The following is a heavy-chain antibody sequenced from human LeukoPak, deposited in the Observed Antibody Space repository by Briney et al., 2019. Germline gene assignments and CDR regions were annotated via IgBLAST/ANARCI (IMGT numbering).Heavy chain of an antibody. Sequence: GGSLRLSCVAAGVTFYDSGMSGGRQVPGEGREWCSGTNWNGGDGSYTDSVKGGLTTSRDNAKNYLYLQMSSLRAEDTALYSCASHRGPNLWLGELLFWGQGTLVTVSS. CDR3: ASHRGPNLWLGELLF. J-gene: IGHJ4*02. CDR2: TNWNGGDG. V-gene: IGHV3-20*04. CDR1: GVTFYDSG. D-gene: IGHD3-10*01.